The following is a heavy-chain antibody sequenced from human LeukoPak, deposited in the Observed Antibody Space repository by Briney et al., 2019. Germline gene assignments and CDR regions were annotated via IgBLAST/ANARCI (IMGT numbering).Heavy chain of an antibody. V-gene: IGHV1-69*13. J-gene: IGHJ4*02. CDR2: IIPIFGTA. Sequence: ASVKVSCKASGGTFSSSSISWVRQAPGQGLEWMGGIIPIFGTANYAQKFQGRVTITADESTSTAYMELSSLRSEDTAVYYCAITQLGALDYWGQGTLVTVSS. D-gene: IGHD1-26*01. CDR1: GGTFSSSS. CDR3: AITQLGALDY.